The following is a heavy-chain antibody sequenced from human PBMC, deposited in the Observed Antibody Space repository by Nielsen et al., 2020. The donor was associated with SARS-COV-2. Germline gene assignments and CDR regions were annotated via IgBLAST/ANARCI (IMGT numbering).Heavy chain of an antibody. D-gene: IGHD6-13*01. CDR1: GYTFTSYA. Sequence: ASVKVSCKASGYTFTSYAMHWVRQAPGQRLEWMGWINAGNGNTKYSQTFQGRVTITRDTSANTSYMELRSLRSEDTAVYYCARVGQQLPNDPFDYYYGMDVWSQGTAFTVSS. CDR3: ARVGQQLPNDPFDYYYGMDV. CDR2: INAGNGNT. J-gene: IGHJ6*02. V-gene: IGHV1-3*01.